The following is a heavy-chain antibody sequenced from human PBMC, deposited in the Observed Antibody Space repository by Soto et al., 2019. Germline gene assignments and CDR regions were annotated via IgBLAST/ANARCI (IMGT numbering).Heavy chain of an antibody. D-gene: IGHD2-2*03. J-gene: IGHJ3*01. CDR1: GFSFTNHW. CDR3: ARHGFHRDALDL. CDR2: IKQDGGET. Sequence: EMQLEESGGGLDQPGGSRRLSCEASGFSFTNHWMSWVRQAPGKGLEWLANIKQDGGETYYLESVKGRFSISRDNAKDSVYLQMSGLRAEDTAVYYCARHGFHRDALDLWGQGTLVTVSS. V-gene: IGHV3-7*03.